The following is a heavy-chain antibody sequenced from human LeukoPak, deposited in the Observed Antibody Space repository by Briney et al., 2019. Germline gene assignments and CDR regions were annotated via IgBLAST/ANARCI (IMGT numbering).Heavy chain of an antibody. CDR2: DGSNK. D-gene: IGHD2-2*01. CDR3: AKSMYCSSTSCRTGYFDL. Sequence: DGSNKYYADSVKGRFTISRDTSKITLYLQMNSLRAEDTAVYYCAKSMYCSSTSCRTGYFDLWGRGTLVTVSS. J-gene: IGHJ2*01. V-gene: IGHV3-33*06.